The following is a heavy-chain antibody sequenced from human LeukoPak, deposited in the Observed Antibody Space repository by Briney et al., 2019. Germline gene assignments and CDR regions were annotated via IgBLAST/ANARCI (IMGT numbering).Heavy chain of an antibody. CDR2: VSGSGSTT. Sequence: GGSLRLSCAASGFAFTSFAMSWVRQAPGKGLEGVATVSGSGSTTYYADSVKGRFTISSDSSKNTVFLQMTSLRAEDTAVYFCATEGFGSGWSLTNYFDHWGQGTLVTVSS. D-gene: IGHD6-19*01. J-gene: IGHJ4*02. CDR1: GFAFTSFA. CDR3: ATEGFGSGWSLTNYFDH. V-gene: IGHV3-23*01.